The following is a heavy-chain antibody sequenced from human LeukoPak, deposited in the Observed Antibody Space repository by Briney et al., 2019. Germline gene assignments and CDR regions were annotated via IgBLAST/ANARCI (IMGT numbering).Heavy chain of an antibody. V-gene: IGHV3-30*18. CDR2: ISYDGSNK. J-gene: IGHJ4*02. CDR1: GFTFSSYG. CDR3: AKEPSLVGSGSYDY. D-gene: IGHD3-10*01. Sequence: GGSLRLSCAASGFTFSSYGMHWVRQAPGKGLEWVAVISYDGSNKYYADSVKGRFTISRDNSKNTLYLQMNSLRAEDTAVYYCAKEPSLVGSGSYDYWGQGTLVTVSS.